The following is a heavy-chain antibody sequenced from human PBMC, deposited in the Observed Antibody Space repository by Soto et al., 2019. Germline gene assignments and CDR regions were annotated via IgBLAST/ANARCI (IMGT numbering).Heavy chain of an antibody. CDR2: IIPILGIA. D-gene: IGHD5-12*01. CDR3: ARIARDGYNLGHFDY. J-gene: IGHJ4*02. Sequence: QVQLVQSGAEVKKPGSSVKVSCKASGGTFSSYTISWVRQAPGQGLEWMGRIIPILGIANYAQKFQGRVTSTADKSTSTADMELSSLRSEDTAVYYCARIARDGYNLGHFDYWGQGTLVTVSS. CDR1: GGTFSSYT. V-gene: IGHV1-69*02.